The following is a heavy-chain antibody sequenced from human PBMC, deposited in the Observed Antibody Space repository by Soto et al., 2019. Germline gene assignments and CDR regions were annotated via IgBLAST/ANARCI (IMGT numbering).Heavy chain of an antibody. CDR3: VRSGTSSGRFSDY. CDR2: TYPSDSDI. D-gene: IGHD2-15*01. V-gene: IGHV5-51*01. Sequence: GESLKISCNGSGYTFTSYWIGWVRQMPGEGLEWMGVTYPSDSDIRYSPSFQGKVTISADKSITTAYLQWSSLKAADTAMYYCVRSGTSSGRFSDYWGQGTLVTVCS. CDR1: GYTFTSYW. J-gene: IGHJ4*02.